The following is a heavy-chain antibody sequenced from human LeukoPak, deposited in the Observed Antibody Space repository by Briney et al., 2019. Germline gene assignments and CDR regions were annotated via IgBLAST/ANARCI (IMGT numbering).Heavy chain of an antibody. J-gene: IGHJ6*02. D-gene: IGHD6-13*01. CDR3: ARESEYSSSHSYYYYYGMDV. Sequence: GRSLILSCAASGFTFSSYAMHWVRQAPGKGLEWVAVISYDGSNKYYADSVKGRFTISRDNSKNTLYLQMNSLRAEDTAVYYCARESEYSSSHSYYYYYGMDVWGQGTTVTVSS. CDR2: ISYDGSNK. V-gene: IGHV3-30-3*01. CDR1: GFTFSSYA.